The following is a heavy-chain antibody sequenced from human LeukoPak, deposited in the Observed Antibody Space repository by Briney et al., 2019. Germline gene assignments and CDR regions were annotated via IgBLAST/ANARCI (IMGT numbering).Heavy chain of an antibody. CDR2: ISSGSDDI. V-gene: IGHV3-21*01. Sequence: GGSLRLSCSASGFTFSNYKMNWVRQAPGKGLEWVSSISSGSDDIHYADSVNGRFTISRDTAKNSLHLPMNSLRAEDTAVYYCARVIYGDPDYWGQGTLVTVSS. CDR3: ARVIYGDPDY. J-gene: IGHJ4*02. CDR1: GFTFSNYK. D-gene: IGHD4-17*01.